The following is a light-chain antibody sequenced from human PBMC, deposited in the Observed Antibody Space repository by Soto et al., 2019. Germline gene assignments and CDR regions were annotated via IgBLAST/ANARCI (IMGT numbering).Light chain of an antibody. Sequence: DIVMTQSPDSLAVSLGERATINCKSSQSVLYSPNNKNYLAWYQQKPGQPPKLLVYWASTRESGVPDRFSGSGSETDFTLTINSLQAEDVAFYYCQQYINALQTFGQGTKVEIK. CDR3: QQYINALQT. CDR1: QSVLYSPNNKNY. J-gene: IGKJ1*01. CDR2: WAS. V-gene: IGKV4-1*01.